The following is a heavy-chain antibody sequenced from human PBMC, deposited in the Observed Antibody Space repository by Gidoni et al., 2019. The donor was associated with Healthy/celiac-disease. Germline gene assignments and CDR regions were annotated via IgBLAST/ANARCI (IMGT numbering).Heavy chain of an antibody. CDR1: GYSFTSYW. D-gene: IGHD6-6*01. J-gene: IGHJ6*02. Sequence: EVQLVQSGAEVKKPGESLKFSCKGSGYSFTSYWLGWVRQMPGKGLEWMGISYPGDSDTRYSPSFQGQVTISADKSISTAYLQWSSLKASDTAMYYCARQGTSSSQYYYYYGMDVWGQGTTVTVSS. CDR2: SYPGDSDT. CDR3: ARQGTSSSQYYYYYGMDV. V-gene: IGHV5-51*01.